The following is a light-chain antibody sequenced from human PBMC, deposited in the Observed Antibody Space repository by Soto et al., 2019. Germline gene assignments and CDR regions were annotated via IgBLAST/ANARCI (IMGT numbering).Light chain of an antibody. CDR2: GAS. CDR3: QQYNNWPIT. CDR1: QSMRSN. J-gene: IGKJ5*01. Sequence: IVMTQSPATVSLSPGEKATLSRTASQSMRSNVAWYQQKPGQAPRLLIYGASTRAAGIPTRFSGSGSGTEFTLTITSLQSEDFAVYYCQQYNNWPITFGQGTRLEI. V-gene: IGKV3-15*01.